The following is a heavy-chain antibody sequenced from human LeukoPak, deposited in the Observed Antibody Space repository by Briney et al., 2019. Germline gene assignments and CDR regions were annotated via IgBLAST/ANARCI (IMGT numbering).Heavy chain of an antibody. CDR3: ARVGTVLDGGY. V-gene: IGHV4-59*01. CDR1: GGSISSDY. J-gene: IGHJ4*02. CDR2: IYYSGGT. Sequence: PSETLSLTCTVHGGSISSDYWSWIRQPPGKGLDWIGYIYYSGGTNYNPSLKSRVTISVDTSEKQFSLKLSSVTAADTAVYYCARVGTVLDGGYWGQGILVTVSS. D-gene: IGHD1-7*01.